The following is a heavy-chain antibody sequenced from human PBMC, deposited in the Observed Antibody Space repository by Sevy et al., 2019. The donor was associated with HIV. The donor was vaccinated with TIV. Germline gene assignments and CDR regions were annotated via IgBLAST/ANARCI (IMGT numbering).Heavy chain of an antibody. CDR2: ISYDGSSK. CDR3: VKGGVTWELLDY. D-gene: IGHD1-26*01. Sequence: GGSLRLSCAASGFIFSSYGMHWDRQAPGKGLEWVTIISYDGSSKYYAHSGKGRFTTSRDNSENILYLQMNSVRTDDTAVYYCVKGGVTWELLDYWGQGTLVTVSS. J-gene: IGHJ4*02. V-gene: IGHV3-30*18. CDR1: GFIFSSYG.